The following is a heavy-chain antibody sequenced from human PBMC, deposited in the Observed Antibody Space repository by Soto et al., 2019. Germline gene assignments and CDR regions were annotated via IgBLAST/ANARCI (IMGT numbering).Heavy chain of an antibody. J-gene: IGHJ4*02. D-gene: IGHD2-2*01. CDR3: ARGPYCSSTSCSLWIEYYFDY. CDR2: IDHSGST. Sequence: SETLSLTCAVYGGSFSGYDWSWIRQPPGKGLEWIGEIDHSGSTNFNPSLKSRVTISGDTSKSQFSLKLTSVTAADTAVYYCARGPYCSSTSCSLWIEYYFDYWGQGSLVTVSS. V-gene: IGHV4-34*01. CDR1: GGSFSGYD.